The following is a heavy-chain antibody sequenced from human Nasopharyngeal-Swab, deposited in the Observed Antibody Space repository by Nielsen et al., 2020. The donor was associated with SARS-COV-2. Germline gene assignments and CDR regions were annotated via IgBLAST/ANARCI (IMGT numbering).Heavy chain of an antibody. CDR3: AKEKVTGPVGDAFDI. J-gene: IGHJ3*02. Sequence: GESLKISCAASGFTFGSYSMNWVRQTPGKGLEWVSFISRRGWIIHYADAVKGRFTNTRDNSRNTLSLHMTTLRAEDSAVYYCAKEKVTGPVGDAFDIWGPGTTVIVSS. D-gene: IGHD1-1*01. CDR2: ISRRGWII. V-gene: IGHV3-23*01. CDR1: GFTFGSYS.